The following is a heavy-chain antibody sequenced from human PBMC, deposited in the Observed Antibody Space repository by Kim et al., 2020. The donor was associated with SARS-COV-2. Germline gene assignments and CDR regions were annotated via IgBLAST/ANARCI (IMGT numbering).Heavy chain of an antibody. D-gene: IGHD3-3*01. J-gene: IGHJ5*02. CDR1: GGSISSSSYY. Sequence: SETLSLTCTVSGGSISSSSYYWGWIRQPPGKGLEWIGSIYYSGSTYYNPSLKSRVTISVDTSKNQFSLKLSSVTAADTAVYYCARQVGGVTIIGVVIEEHFDPWGQGTLVTVSS. CDR3: ARQVGGVTIIGVVIEEHFDP. CDR2: IYYSGST. V-gene: IGHV4-39*01.